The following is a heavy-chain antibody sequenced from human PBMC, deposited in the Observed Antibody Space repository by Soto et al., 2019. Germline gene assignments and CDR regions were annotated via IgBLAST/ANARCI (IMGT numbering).Heavy chain of an antibody. V-gene: IGHV3-7*01. Sequence: PGGSLRLSWGASGFIFSGYWMTWVRQAPGKGLEWVANIREDGGEKYYVDSVKGRFTISKDNAKNSLYLQMNSLRPDDTAVYFCAREREALRYWGQGTLVTVSS. CDR2: IREDGGEK. CDR3: AREREALRY. D-gene: IGHD4-17*01. J-gene: IGHJ4*02. CDR1: GFIFSGYW.